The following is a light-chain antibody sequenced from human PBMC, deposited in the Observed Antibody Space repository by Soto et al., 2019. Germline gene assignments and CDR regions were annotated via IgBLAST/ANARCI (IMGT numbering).Light chain of an antibody. CDR2: GAS. CDR3: QQYDDWLLLT. J-gene: IGKJ4*01. V-gene: IGKV3D-15*01. Sequence: DIVVTQSPGALSLSKGERATLSCRASQSVSSSYLAWYQQKPGQAPRLLIFGASSRATGIPARFSGSGSGTEFNLTISSLQSEDFAVYFCQQYDDWLLLTFGGGTKVDIK. CDR1: QSVSSSY.